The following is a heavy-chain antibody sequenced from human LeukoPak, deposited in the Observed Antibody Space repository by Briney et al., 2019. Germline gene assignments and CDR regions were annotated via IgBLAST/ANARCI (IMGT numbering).Heavy chain of an antibody. V-gene: IGHV1-69*05. J-gene: IGHJ4*02. CDR2: IIPIFGTA. D-gene: IGHD5-24*01. Sequence: SVKVSCKASGGTFSSYAISWVRQAPGQGLEWMGGIIPIFGTANYAQKFQGRVTITTDESTSTAYMELGSLRSEDTAVYYCAREGEMATYSRFDYWGQGTLVTVS. CDR3: AREGEMATYSRFDY. CDR1: GGTFSSYA.